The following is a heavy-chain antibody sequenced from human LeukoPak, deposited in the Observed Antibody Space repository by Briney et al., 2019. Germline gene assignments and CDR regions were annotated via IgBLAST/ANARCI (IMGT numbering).Heavy chain of an antibody. J-gene: IGHJ4*02. Sequence: PSETLSLTRAVYGGSFSGYYWSWIRQPPGKGLEWIGEINHSGSTNYNPSLKSRVTISVDTSKNQFSLKLSSVTAADTAVYYCARAKLRLRFSPPWFDYWGQGTLVTVSS. CDR3: ARAKLRLRFSPPWFDY. V-gene: IGHV4-34*01. CDR2: INHSGST. D-gene: IGHD3-3*01. CDR1: GGSFSGYY.